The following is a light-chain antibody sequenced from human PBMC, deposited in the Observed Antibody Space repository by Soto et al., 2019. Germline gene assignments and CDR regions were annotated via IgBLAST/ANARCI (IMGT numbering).Light chain of an antibody. CDR2: GAS. V-gene: IGKV3-15*01. CDR3: QQYNNWPGT. Sequence: EIVLTQSPGTLSLSPGERAPLSCRASQSVSNNYLAWYQQKPGQAPRLLIYGASTRATGIPARFSGSGSGTEFTLTISSLQSEDFAVYYCQQYNNWPGTFGQGTKVDIK. CDR1: QSVSNN. J-gene: IGKJ1*01.